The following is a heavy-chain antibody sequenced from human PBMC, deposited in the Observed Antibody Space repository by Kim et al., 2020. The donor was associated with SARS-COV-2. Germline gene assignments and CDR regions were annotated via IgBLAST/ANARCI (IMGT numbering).Heavy chain of an antibody. V-gene: IGHV4-59*01. J-gene: IGHJ5*02. D-gene: IGHD3-3*01. CDR1: GGSISSYY. Sequence: SETLSLTCTVSGGSISSYYWSWIRQPPGKGLEWIGYIYYSGSTNYNPSLKSRVTISVDTSKNQFSLKLSSVTAADTAVYYCARLVSITIFGVIIAPGWFAPWGQGTLVTVSS. CDR3: ARLVSITIFGVIIAPGWFAP. CDR2: IYYSGST.